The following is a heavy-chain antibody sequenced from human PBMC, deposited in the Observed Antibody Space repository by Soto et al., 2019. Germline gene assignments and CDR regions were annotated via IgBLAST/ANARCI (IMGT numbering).Heavy chain of an antibody. CDR2: IYYSGST. J-gene: IGHJ4*02. CDR1: GGSISSSSYY. CDR3: ARSPVLGPARSVLL. V-gene: IGHV4-39*01. Sequence: PSETLSLTCTVSGGSISSSSYYWGWIRQPPGKGLEWIGSIYYSGSTYYNPSLKSRVTISVDTSKNQFSPKLSSVTAADTAVYYCARSPVLGPARSVLLWGQGTLVTVSS. D-gene: IGHD3-10*01.